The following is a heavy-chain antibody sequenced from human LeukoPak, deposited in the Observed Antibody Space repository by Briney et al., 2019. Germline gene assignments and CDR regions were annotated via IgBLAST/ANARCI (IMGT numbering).Heavy chain of an antibody. D-gene: IGHD1-26*01. V-gene: IGHV4-39*01. CDR2: IYYRGSS. CDR3: ANAASYSVDY. CDR1: GGSISSSSYY. Sequence: SETLSLTCTASGGSISSSSYYWGWIRQPPGKGLEWIGSIYYRGSSYYNPSLKSRVTISVDTSKNQFSLKLSSVTVADTAVYYCANAASYSVDYWGQGTLVTVSS. J-gene: IGHJ4*02.